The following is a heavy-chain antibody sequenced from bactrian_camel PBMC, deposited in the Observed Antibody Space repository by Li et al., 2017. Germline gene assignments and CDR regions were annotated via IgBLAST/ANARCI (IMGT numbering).Heavy chain of an antibody. CDR1: GYTYSGYC. V-gene: IGHV3S26*01. Sequence: HVQLVESGGGSVQAGGSLRLSCAGSGYTYSGYCMGWFRQAPGKERDWVASIDNYGDTRYDDSVKGRFTISQDNSKNTLFLQMNVLRPEDSAMYYCAADRCLSLPPEGWDVLIGGDYSAQGTQVTVS. CDR2: IDNYGDT. D-gene: IGHD5*01. J-gene: IGHJ4*01.